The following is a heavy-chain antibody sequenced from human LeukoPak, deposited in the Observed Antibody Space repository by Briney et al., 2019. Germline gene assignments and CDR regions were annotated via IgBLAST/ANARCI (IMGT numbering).Heavy chain of an antibody. Sequence: SETLSLTCTVSGGSVSSHYWSWIRQPPGKGLEWIGYIYYSGSTNYNTSLKSRVTISVETTKNQFSLQLSSVTAADTAVYYCARSPVVPAANPDWFDPWGQGTLVTVSS. CDR2: IYYSGST. V-gene: IGHV4-59*02. D-gene: IGHD2-2*01. CDR3: ARSPVVPAANPDWFDP. J-gene: IGHJ5*02. CDR1: GGSVSSHY.